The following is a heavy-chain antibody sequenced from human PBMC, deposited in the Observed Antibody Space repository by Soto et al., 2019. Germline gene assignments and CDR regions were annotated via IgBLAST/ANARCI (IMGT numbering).Heavy chain of an antibody. CDR3: AKEGEIAAAGNWFDP. D-gene: IGHD6-13*01. V-gene: IGHV3-23*01. J-gene: IGHJ5*02. Sequence: PGGSLRLSCAASGFTFGNYAMAWVRQAPGKGLEWVSGISGTGRSTYYADSVKGRFTISRDNSKNTLYLQINSLRAEDTALYYCAKEGEIAAAGNWFDPWGKGTLVTVSS. CDR1: GFTFGNYA. CDR2: ISGTGRST.